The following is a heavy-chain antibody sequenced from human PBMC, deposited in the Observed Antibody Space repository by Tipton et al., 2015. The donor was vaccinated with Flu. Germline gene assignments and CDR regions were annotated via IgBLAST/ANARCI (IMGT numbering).Heavy chain of an antibody. J-gene: IGHJ3*02. CDR1: GYTFTGYY. V-gene: IGHV1-2*06. Sequence: QLVQSGAEVKKPGASVKVPCKASGYTFTGYYVLWVRQAPGQGLECVGRINPNTGGTNYAQKFQGRVTMTRDTAISTAYMEVTGLTYDDTAVYYCARGADDSGDAFDIWGQGTMVTVSS. D-gene: IGHD4/OR15-4a*01. CDR2: INPNTGGT. CDR3: ARGADDSGDAFDI.